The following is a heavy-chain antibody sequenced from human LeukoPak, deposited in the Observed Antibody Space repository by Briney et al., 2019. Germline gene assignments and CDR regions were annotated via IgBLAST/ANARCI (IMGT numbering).Heavy chain of an antibody. CDR3: APYCSGGSCYRY. CDR2: ISVSGGST. D-gene: IGHD2-15*01. V-gene: IGHV3-23*01. CDR1: GLTFSSYA. Sequence: GGSLRLSCVASGLTFSSYAMSWVRQAPGKGLEWVSPISVSGGSTYYADSVRGRFTISRDNSKNTLYLQMNSLRAEDTAVYYCAPYCSGGSCYRYWGQGTLVTVSS. J-gene: IGHJ4*02.